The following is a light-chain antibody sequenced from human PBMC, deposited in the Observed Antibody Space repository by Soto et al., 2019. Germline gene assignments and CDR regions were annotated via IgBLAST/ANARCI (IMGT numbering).Light chain of an antibody. J-gene: IGKJ2*01. CDR3: LQCTHPPYT. V-gene: IGKV2-30*01. CDR2: QAS. CDR1: QSLVYSDGNKS. Sequence: DVEMTQTPLSLPVTLGQTASISCRSSQSLVYSDGNKSLNWFQQRPGQSPRRLIYQASQRDPGVPGSFSGSASGTDFTLQITSAEPEDVGVSYFLQCTHPPYTFSQPEQLEI.